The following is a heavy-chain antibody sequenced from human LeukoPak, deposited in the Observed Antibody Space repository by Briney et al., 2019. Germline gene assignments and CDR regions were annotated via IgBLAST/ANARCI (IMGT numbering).Heavy chain of an antibody. CDR2: ISGSGGKT. D-gene: IGHD3-22*01. CDR1: GFTFSSYA. CDR3: AKGTYYYDNSGYPDV. J-gene: IGHJ6*02. Sequence: GSLRLSCAASGFTFSSYAMSWVRQAPGKGLEWVSAISGSGGKTYYADSVKGRFTVSRDNSKNTLYLQINSLRAEDTAIYYCAKGTYYYDNSGYPDVWGQGTTVTVSS. V-gene: IGHV3-23*01.